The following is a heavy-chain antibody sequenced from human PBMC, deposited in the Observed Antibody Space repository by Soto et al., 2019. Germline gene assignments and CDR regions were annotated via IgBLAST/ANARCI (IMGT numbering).Heavy chain of an antibody. J-gene: IGHJ6*02. CDR3: GGGGGGDIVVVVAARITYGMDV. D-gene: IGHD2-15*01. V-gene: IGHV1-69*01. Sequence: QVQLVQSGAEVKKPGSSVKVSCKASGGTFSSYAISWVRQAPGQGLEWMGGIIPIFGTANYAQKFQGRVTITADESTSTAYRGRGSRRSEDGAVYYGGGGGGGDIVVVVAARITYGMDVWGQGTTVTVSS. CDR2: IIPIFGTA. CDR1: GGTFSSYA.